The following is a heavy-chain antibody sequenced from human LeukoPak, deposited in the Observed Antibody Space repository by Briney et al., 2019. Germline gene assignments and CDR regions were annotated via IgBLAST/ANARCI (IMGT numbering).Heavy chain of an antibody. CDR3: ARARRPVAGKGAYYYYYMDV. V-gene: IGHV4-4*07. J-gene: IGHJ6*03. D-gene: IGHD6-19*01. CDR1: GGSISSYY. Sequence: SETLSLTCTVSGGSISSYYWSWIRQPAGKGLEWIGRIYTSGSTNYNPSLKSRVTMSVDTSKNQFSLKLSSVTAADTAVYYCARARRPVAGKGAYYYYYMDVWGKGTTVTVSS. CDR2: IYTSGST.